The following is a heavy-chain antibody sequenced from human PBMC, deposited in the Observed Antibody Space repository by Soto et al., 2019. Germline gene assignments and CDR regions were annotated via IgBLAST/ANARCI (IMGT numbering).Heavy chain of an antibody. D-gene: IGHD3-22*01. CDR3: ERLPQNYDSSGFLDS. CDR1: GYSFTSYW. CDR2: IYPGDSDT. V-gene: IGHV5-51*01. J-gene: IGHJ4*02. Sequence: GESLKISCKGSGYSFTSYWIGWVRQMPGKGLEWMGIIYPGDSDTRYSPSFQGQVTISADKSISTAYLQWSNLKASDTAMYYCERLPQNYDSSGFLDSWGQGTLVTVSS.